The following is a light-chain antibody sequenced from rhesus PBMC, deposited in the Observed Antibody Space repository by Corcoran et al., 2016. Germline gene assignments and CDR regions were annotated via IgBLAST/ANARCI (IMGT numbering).Light chain of an antibody. CDR1: QSINSY. CDR3: QKYSSSPYT. V-gene: IGKV3-53*01. CDR2: GAS. Sequence: QLILTQSPATLSLSPGERATLSCRASQSINSYLAWYQQKPGQAPRLLIYGASSRATGIPERFSGSGSGTEFTLTISSLEAEDFSVYYCQKYSSSPYTFGQGTKVEIK. J-gene: IGKJ2*01.